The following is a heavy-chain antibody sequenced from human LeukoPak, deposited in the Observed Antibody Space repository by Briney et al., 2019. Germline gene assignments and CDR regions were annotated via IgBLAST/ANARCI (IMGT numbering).Heavy chain of an antibody. Sequence: PGGSLRLSCAASGFTFSSYGMHWVRQAPGKGLEWVAVIWYDGSNKYYADSVKGRFTISRDNSKNTLYLQMNSLRAEDTAVYYCAKDRSVVAGADYWGQGTLVTVSS. J-gene: IGHJ4*02. CDR2: IWYDGSNK. CDR1: GFTFSSYG. CDR3: AKDRSVVAGADY. D-gene: IGHD6-19*01. V-gene: IGHV3-30*02.